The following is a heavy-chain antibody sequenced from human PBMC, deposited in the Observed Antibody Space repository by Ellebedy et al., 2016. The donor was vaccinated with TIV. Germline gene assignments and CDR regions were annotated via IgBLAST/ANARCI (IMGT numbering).Heavy chain of an antibody. CDR1: GFSFSSYG. CDR3: AKQDWLDGNKIGSYYFHY. V-gene: IGHV3-30*18. J-gene: IGHJ4*02. CDR2: ISDDGSHK. Sequence: PGGSLRLSCAASGFSFSSYGMQWVRQAPGKGLEWVEVISDDGSHKYYADSVKGRFTISRDNSKNTLYLQMNSLRTEETAVYYCAKQDWLDGNKIGSYYFHYWGQGTLVTVSS. D-gene: IGHD5-24*01.